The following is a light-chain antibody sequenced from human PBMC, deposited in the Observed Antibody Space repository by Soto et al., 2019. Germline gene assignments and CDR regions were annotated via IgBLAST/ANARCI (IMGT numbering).Light chain of an antibody. CDR2: EVS. J-gene: IGLJ2*01. CDR1: SSDVGAYNF. Sequence: SALPQPASVSGSPGQSITISCTGTSSDVGAYNFVSWYQQHPGTAPKLIIYEVSNRPSGVSNRFSASKSGNSASLTISGLQADDEADYYCSSYTTATTVVFGGGPKVTVL. V-gene: IGLV2-14*01. CDR3: SSYTTATTVV.